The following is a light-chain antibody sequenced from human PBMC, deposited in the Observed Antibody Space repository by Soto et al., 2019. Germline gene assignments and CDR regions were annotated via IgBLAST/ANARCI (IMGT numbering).Light chain of an antibody. CDR3: QQYNNWPPAWT. Sequence: EISLTKSACTLSLSPGERLTLSCRTRQDFXSANLAWYRQKPGQAPRLRXXVSSXRATGIPVRFSGSGSGTGFTLTIRSLQSEDFAVEYCQQYNNWPPAWTFGQGTKVEIK. V-gene: IGKV3-15*01. J-gene: IGKJ1*01. CDR1: QDFXSAN. CDR2: VSS.